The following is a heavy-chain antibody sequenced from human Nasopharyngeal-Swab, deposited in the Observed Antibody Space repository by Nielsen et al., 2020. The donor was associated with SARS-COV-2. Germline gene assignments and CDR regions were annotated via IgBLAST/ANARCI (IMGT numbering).Heavy chain of an antibody. CDR3: ARGRTGNYYYGMDV. CDR1: GFTFSSYA. Sequence: GGSPRLSCAASGFTFSSYAMHWVRQAPGKGLEWVAVISYDGSNKYYADSVKGRFTISRDNSKNTLYLQMNSLRAEDTAVYYCARGRTGNYYYGMDVWGQGTTVTVSS. CDR2: ISYDGSNK. D-gene: IGHD1/OR15-1a*01. J-gene: IGHJ6*02. V-gene: IGHV3-30-3*01.